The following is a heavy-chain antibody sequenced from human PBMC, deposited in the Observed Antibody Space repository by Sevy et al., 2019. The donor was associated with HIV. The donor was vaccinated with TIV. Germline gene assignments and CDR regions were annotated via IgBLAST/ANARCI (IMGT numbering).Heavy chain of an antibody. CDR2: INQDGSGK. CDR3: ARDFNPDDFWSGYPGY. J-gene: IGHJ4*02. CDR1: GFTFSTYW. V-gene: IGHV3-7*03. D-gene: IGHD3-3*01. Sequence: GGSLRLSCAASGFTFSTYWMSWVRQAPGKGLEWVANINQDGSGKYYVDSVKGRFTISRDNAKRSLYLQMNSLRAEDTAVYYCARDFNPDDFWSGYPGYWGQGTLVTVSS.